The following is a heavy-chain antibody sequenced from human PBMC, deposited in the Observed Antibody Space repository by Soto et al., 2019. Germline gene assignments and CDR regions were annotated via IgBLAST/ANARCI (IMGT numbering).Heavy chain of an antibody. D-gene: IGHD3-9*01. J-gene: IGHJ4*02. CDR3: GKDIYNFDWLLFDY. CDR2: ISRSGDDT. CDR1: GFTFRNFA. Sequence: LRLSCAASGFTFRNFAMSWVRQAPGKGLEWVSGISRSGDDTFYADSVKGRFTIFRDNSKNTLYLQMNSLRAEDTAIYYCGKDIYNFDWLLFDYWGQGTLVTVSS. V-gene: IGHV3-23*01.